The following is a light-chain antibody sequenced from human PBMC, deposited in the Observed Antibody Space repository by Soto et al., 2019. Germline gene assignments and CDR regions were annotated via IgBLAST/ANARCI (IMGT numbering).Light chain of an antibody. CDR2: DAS. CDR3: QEYGSLT. CDR1: LPVDSKY. Sequence: IELTQSPATLSLSPGERATLSCRASLPVDSKYLVWYQHKPGQPTTLLFYDASRRAAGVPYRFSGSGSGSDFTLSISRLEPVDFSVYYWQEYGSLTFGPGARVEI. J-gene: IGKJ1*01. V-gene: IGKV3-20*01.